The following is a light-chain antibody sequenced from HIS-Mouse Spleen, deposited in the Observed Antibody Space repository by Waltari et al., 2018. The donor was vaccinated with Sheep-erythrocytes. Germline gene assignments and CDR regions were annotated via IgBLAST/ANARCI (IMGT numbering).Light chain of an antibody. V-gene: IGLV3-21*03. Sequence: SYVLTQPPSVSVAPGKTARITCGGHNLGSKSVHWYQQKPGQAPGLVVYDDSDRPSGIPERFSGSNSGNTATLTISRVEAGDEADYYCQVWDSSSDHYVFGTGTKVTVL. CDR2: DDS. J-gene: IGLJ1*01. CDR1: NLGSKS. CDR3: QVWDSSSDHYV.